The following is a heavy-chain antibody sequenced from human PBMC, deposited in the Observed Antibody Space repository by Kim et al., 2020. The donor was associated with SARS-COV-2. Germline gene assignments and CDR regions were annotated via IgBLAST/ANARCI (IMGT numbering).Heavy chain of an antibody. V-gene: IGHV3-74*01. D-gene: IGHD1-20*01. CDR3: AGRRYTAAGYSFDY. Sequence: AASGRGRFTISRDNAKSTLYLQMNSLRAGDTALYYCAGRRYTAAGYSFDYWGQGTLVTVSS. J-gene: IGHJ4*01.